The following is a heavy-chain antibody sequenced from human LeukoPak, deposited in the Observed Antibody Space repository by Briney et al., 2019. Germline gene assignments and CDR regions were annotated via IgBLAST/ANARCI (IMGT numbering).Heavy chain of an antibody. Sequence: SETLSLACAVSGGSITSLYCNWIRQPPGKGLEWIGYIYKSETTNYSPSLRSRVAISVDTSKNQFSVKLSSVTAADTAVYYCATNRMWGGDYYFYYMDVWGTGTTVAVSS. CDR1: GGSITSLY. J-gene: IGHJ6*03. CDR2: IYKSETT. V-gene: IGHV4-59*08. D-gene: IGHD3-16*01. CDR3: ATNRMWGGDYYFYYMDV.